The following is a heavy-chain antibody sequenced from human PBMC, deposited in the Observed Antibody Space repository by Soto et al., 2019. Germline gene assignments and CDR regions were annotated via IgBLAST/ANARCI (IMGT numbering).Heavy chain of an antibody. D-gene: IGHD6-13*01. V-gene: IGHV1-18*01. CDR1: GYTFTSYG. CDR2: ISAYNGNK. CDR3: ARDLGQQLFDY. J-gene: IGHJ4*02. Sequence: QVQLVQSGAEVKKPGASVKVSCKASGYTFTSYGISWVRQAPGQGLEWMGWISAYNGNKKYAQKLQGRVSMTTDTSTSTADMELRSLRSDDTAVYYCARDLGQQLFDYWGQGTLVTVPS.